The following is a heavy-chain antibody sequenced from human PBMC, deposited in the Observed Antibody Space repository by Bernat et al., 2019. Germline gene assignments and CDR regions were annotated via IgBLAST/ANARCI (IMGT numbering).Heavy chain of an antibody. CDR1: GYSFTSYW. Sequence: EVQLVQSGAEVKKPGESLRISCKGSGYSFTSYWISWVRQMPGKGLEWMGRIDPSDSYTNYSPSFQGHVTISADKSISTAYLQWSSLKASDTAMYYCAWMGGQGRDGYNFDYWGQGTLVTVSS. CDR2: IDPSDSYT. V-gene: IGHV5-10-1*03. CDR3: AWMGGQGRDGYNFDY. J-gene: IGHJ4*02. D-gene: IGHD5-24*01.